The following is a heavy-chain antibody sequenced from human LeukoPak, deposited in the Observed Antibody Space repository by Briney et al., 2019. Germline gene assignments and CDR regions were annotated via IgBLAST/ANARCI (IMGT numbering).Heavy chain of an antibody. Sequence: SGGSLRLFCAASGFTFSSYSMNWVRQAPGKGLEWVSGISWNSGSIGYADSVKGRFTISRDNAKNSLYLQMNSLRAEDTALYYCAKDVHSGIAAQNWFDPWGQGTLVTVSS. CDR3: AKDVHSGIAAQNWFDP. CDR2: ISWNSGSI. V-gene: IGHV3-9*01. J-gene: IGHJ5*02. CDR1: GFTFSSYS. D-gene: IGHD6-13*01.